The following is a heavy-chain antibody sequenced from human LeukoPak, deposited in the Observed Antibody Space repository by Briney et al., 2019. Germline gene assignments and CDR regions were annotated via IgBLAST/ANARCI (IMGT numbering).Heavy chain of an antibody. V-gene: IGHV3-30*18. CDR1: GFTFSSYG. D-gene: IGHD2-2*01. J-gene: IGHJ5*02. Sequence: GGSLRLSCAASGFTFSSYGMHWVRQAPGKGLEWVAVISYDGSNKYYADSVKGRFTISRDNSKNTLYLQMNSLRAEDTAVYYCAKDRSGYCSSTSCFGEGFDPWGQGTLVTVSS. CDR3: AKDRSGYCSSTSCFGEGFDP. CDR2: ISYDGSNK.